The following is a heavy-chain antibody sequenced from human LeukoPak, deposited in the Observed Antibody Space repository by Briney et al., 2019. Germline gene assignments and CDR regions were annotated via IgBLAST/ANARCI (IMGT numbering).Heavy chain of an antibody. V-gene: IGHV4-4*07. Sequence: SETLPLTCTVSGDSISSYYWSWIRQPAGKGLEWIGRIHPSGSTNYNPSLKSRLTLSVDTSKNQFSLKLSSVTAADTAVYYCARGPPPDFDYWGRGTLVTVSS. CDR3: ARGPPPDFDY. CDR2: IHPSGST. J-gene: IGHJ4*02. CDR1: GDSISSYY.